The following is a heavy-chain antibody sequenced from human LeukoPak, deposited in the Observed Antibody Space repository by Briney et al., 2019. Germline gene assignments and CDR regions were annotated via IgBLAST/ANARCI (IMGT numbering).Heavy chain of an antibody. V-gene: IGHV4-59*01. J-gene: IGHJ4*02. CDR3: ARGANWGSPDY. D-gene: IGHD7-27*01. Sequence: PSETLSLTCTVSGGSISNYYWSWIRQPAGKGLEWIGYIYYSGTTSYNPSLKSRVTISLDTSKNQFSLKLSSVTAADTAVYYCARGANWGSPDYWGQGTLVTVSS. CDR2: IYYSGTT. CDR1: GGSISNYY.